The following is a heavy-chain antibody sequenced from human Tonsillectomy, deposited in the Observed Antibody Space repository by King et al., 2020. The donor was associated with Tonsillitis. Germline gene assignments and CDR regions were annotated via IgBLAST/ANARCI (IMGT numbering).Heavy chain of an antibody. Sequence: VQLVESGGGLVKPGESLRLSCAASGFTFSDHYMSWIRQAPGKGLEWGSYISYSGGTIYYADSVKCRFTISRDNAKNSLFLQMNSLRAEETAVYYCARDRWFGGVWGQGTTVTVSS. V-gene: IGHV3-11*01. CDR2: ISYSGGTI. D-gene: IGHD3-10*01. CDR1: GFTFSDHY. CDR3: ARDRWFGGV. J-gene: IGHJ6*02.